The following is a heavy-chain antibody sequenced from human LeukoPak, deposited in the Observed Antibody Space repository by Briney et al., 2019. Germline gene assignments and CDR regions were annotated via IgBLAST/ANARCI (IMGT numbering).Heavy chain of an antibody. Sequence: GASVKVSCRASGYTFINYYMHWVRQAPGQGLEWMGIINPSGGSTSYAQKFQGRVTMTRDMSTSTVYMELSSLRSEDTAVYYCATVQHDAFDIWGQGTMVTVSS. J-gene: IGHJ3*02. CDR1: GYTFINYY. D-gene: IGHD5-18*01. V-gene: IGHV1-46*01. CDR3: ATVQHDAFDI. CDR2: INPSGGST.